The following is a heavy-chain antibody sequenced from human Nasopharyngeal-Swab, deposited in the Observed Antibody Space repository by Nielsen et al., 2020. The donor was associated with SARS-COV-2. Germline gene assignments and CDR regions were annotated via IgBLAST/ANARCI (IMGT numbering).Heavy chain of an antibody. CDR1: GFTFSTYW. D-gene: IGHD3-16*01. CDR3: ARRENGLRPLDY. Sequence: GESLRLSCAASGFTFSTYWMHWVRQVPGKGLVWVSRINGGGSSTFYAGSVRGRFTISRDNAKNTLYLQMNSLRAEDTAVYYCARRENGLRPLDYWGQGTLVTVSS. CDR2: INGGGSST. V-gene: IGHV3-74*01. J-gene: IGHJ4*02.